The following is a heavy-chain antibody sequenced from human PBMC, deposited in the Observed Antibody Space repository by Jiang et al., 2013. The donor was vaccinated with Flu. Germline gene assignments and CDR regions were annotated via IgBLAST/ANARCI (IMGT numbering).Heavy chain of an antibody. CDR2: IYYSGST. V-gene: IGHV4-59*01. J-gene: IGHJ2*01. CDR1: GGSISSYY. CDR3: ARVKYDFWSGYWYFDL. Sequence: SLTCTVSGGSISSYYWSWIRQPPGKGLEWIGYIYYSGSTNYNPSLKSRVTISVDTSKNQFSLKLSSVTAADTAVYYCARVKYDFWSGYWYFDLWGRGTLVTVSS. D-gene: IGHD3-3*01.